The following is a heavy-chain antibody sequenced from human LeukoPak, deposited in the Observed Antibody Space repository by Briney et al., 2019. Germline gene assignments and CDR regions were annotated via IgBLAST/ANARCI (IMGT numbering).Heavy chain of an antibody. CDR2: IPYSGIS. D-gene: IGHD5-24*01. Sequence: SETLSLTCTVSGDSVTTINYYWGWIRQPPGKGLEWIGSIPYSGISYYNPSLKSRVTLSVDTSNNHFSLKLSSVAAADTAVYYCASKRWLQTYYFDYWGQGILVSVSS. CDR1: GDSVTTINYY. J-gene: IGHJ4*02. CDR3: ASKRWLQTYYFDY. V-gene: IGHV4-39*02.